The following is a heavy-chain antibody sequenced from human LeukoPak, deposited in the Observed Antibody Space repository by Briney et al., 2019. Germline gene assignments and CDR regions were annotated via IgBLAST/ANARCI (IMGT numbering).Heavy chain of an antibody. Sequence: SVKVSCKASGFTFTSSAMQWVRQARGQRLEWIGWIVVGSGNTNYAQKFQERVTITRDMSTSTVYMELSSLRSEDTAVYYCARAVDTAMVAFDYWGQGTLVTVSS. CDR2: IVVGSGNT. CDR3: ARAVDTAMVAFDY. J-gene: IGHJ4*02. CDR1: GFTFTSSA. D-gene: IGHD5-18*01. V-gene: IGHV1-58*02.